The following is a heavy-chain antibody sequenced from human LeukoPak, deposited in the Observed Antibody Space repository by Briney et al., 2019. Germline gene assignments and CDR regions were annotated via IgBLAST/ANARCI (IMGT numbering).Heavy chain of an antibody. D-gene: IGHD3-3*01. J-gene: IGHJ6*02. V-gene: IGHV3-30*19. CDR1: GFTFSSYG. CDR2: ISYDGSNR. Sequence: GGSLRLTCAASGFTFSSYGIHWVRQAPGKGLEWVAVISYDGSNRYYADSVKGRFTISRDNSKNTLYLEMNSLRAEDTAEYYCASVHSFWSGYYTGYGMDVWGQGTTVTVSS. CDR3: ASVHSFWSGYYTGYGMDV.